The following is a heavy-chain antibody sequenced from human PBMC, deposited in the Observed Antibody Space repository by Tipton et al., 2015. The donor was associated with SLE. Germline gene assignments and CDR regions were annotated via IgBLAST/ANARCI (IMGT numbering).Heavy chain of an antibody. CDR1: GGSISSSSYY. J-gene: IGHJ3*02. CDR3: AREGTGDAFDI. D-gene: IGHD3/OR15-3a*01. Sequence: TLSLTCTVSGGSISSSSYYWSWIRQPPGKGLEWIGYIYYSGSTNYNPSLKSRVTISVDTSKNQFSLKLSSVTAADTAVYYCAREGTGDAFDIWGQGTMVTVSS. CDR2: IYYSGST. V-gene: IGHV4-61*01.